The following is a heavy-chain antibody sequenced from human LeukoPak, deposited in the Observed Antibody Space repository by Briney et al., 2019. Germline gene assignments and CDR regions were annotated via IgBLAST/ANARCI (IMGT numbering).Heavy chain of an antibody. V-gene: IGHV3-30*02. CDR1: GFTFSSYD. D-gene: IGHD4-17*01. CDR2: VRYDGSQK. Sequence: GGSLRLSCAASGFTFSSYDMYWVRQAPGTGLDWVAFVRYDGSQKYYADSVKGRFTLSRDNGKNSLYLQMNSLRAEDTAVYYCARDRLHYGEYEKTFDYWGQGTLVTVSS. CDR3: ARDRLHYGEYEKTFDY. J-gene: IGHJ4*02.